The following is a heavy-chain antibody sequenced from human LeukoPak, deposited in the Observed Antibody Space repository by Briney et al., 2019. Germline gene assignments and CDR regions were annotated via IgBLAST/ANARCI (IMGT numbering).Heavy chain of an antibody. CDR1: GYSIRSGYY. CDR3: ARDFPYDFWSGYDRWFDP. J-gene: IGHJ5*02. CDR2: IYHSGST. Sequence: PSETLSLTCAVSGYSIRSGYYWGWIRQPPGKGLEWIGSIYHSGSTYYNPSLKSRVTISVDTSKNQFSLKLSSVTAADTAVYYCARDFPYDFWSGYDRWFDPWGQGTLVTVPS. D-gene: IGHD3-3*01. V-gene: IGHV4-38-2*02.